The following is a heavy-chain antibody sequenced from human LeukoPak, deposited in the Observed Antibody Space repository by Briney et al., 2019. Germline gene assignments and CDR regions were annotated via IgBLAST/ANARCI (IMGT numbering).Heavy chain of an antibody. Sequence: PGGSLRLSCTASGFTFGDYAMSWVRQAPGKGLEWVGFIRSKAYGGTTEYAASVKGRFTISRDDSKSIAYLQMNSLKTEDTAVYYCTRGGMGATPFDYWGQGTLVTVSS. D-gene: IGHD1-26*01. CDR3: TRGGMGATPFDY. CDR2: IRSKAYGGTT. CDR1: GFTFGDYA. V-gene: IGHV3-49*04. J-gene: IGHJ4*02.